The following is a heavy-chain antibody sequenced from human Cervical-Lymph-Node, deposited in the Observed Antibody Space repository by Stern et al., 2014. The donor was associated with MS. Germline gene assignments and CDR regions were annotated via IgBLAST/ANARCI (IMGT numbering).Heavy chain of an antibody. J-gene: IGHJ4*02. D-gene: IGHD4-17*01. V-gene: IGHV4-61*01. CDR3: ARGRGINGDYYYFDD. Sequence: VQLQESCPGLVKPSETLSLTCSVSGGSVRSGTYYWSWFRQPPGEGLEWHGYVSYSGSTNDNPSLDSRATISVDTSKNQFSLTLRSVTAADTAVYYCARGRGINGDYYYFDDWGQGTLVPVSS. CDR2: VSYSGST. CDR1: GGSVRSGTYY.